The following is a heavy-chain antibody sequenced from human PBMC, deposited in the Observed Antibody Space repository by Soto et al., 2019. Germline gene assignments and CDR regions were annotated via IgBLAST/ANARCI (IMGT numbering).Heavy chain of an antibody. Sequence: GGSLRLSCAASRFTFSSYAMSWVRQAPGKGLEWVSAISGSGGSTYYADSVKGRFTISRDNSKNTLYLQMNSLRAEDTAVYYCAKDSLTIFGVVPFFDYWGQGTLVTVSS. CDR1: RFTFSSYA. V-gene: IGHV3-23*01. D-gene: IGHD3-3*01. J-gene: IGHJ4*02. CDR3: AKDSLTIFGVVPFFDY. CDR2: ISGSGGST.